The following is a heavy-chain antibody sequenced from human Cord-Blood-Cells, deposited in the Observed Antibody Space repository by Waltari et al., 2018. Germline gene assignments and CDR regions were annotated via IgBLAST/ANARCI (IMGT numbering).Heavy chain of an antibody. J-gene: IGHJ4*02. CDR3: ARSDGSSWFDY. Sequence: QVQLVQSGAEVKKPGSSVKVSCKASGGTFSSYAISWVRQAPGQGLEWMGGIMPMLGIANYAQKFQVRVTITADEATSTAYMELSSLRSEDTAVYYCARSDGSSWFDYWGQGTLVTVSS. V-gene: IGHV1-69*04. CDR1: GGTFSSYA. D-gene: IGHD6-13*01. CDR2: IMPMLGIA.